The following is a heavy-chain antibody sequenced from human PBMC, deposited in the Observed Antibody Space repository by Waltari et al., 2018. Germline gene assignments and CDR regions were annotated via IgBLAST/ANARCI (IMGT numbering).Heavy chain of an antibody. CDR3: ARADFWSGYHFDY. CDR1: GYSISSGYY. V-gene: IGHV4-38-2*01. CDR2: IYHSGST. Sequence: QVQLQESGPGLVKPSETLSLTFAVSGYSISSGYYWGWIRQPPGKGLEWIGSIYHSGSTYYNPSLKSRVTISVDTSKNQFSLKLSSVTAADTAVYYCARADFWSGYHFDYWGQGTLVTVSS. J-gene: IGHJ4*02. D-gene: IGHD3-3*01.